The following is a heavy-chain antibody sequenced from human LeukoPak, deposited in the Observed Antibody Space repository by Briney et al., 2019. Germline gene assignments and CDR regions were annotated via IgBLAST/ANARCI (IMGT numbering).Heavy chain of an antibody. D-gene: IGHD3-10*01. CDR2: IKTDGSST. CDR3: ARGDGVIMKY. J-gene: IGHJ4*02. V-gene: IGHV3-74*01. CDR1: GDSW. Sequence: GGSLRLSCAGSGDSWMHWVRQVPGKGLVWVSRIKTDGSSTSYADSVKGRFTISNDNAENTLYLQMNSLRAEDTAVYYCARGDGVIMKYWGQGTLVTASS.